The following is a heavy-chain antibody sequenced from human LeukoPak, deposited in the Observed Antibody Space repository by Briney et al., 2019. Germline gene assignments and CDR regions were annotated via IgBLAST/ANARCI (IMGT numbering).Heavy chain of an antibody. D-gene: IGHD5-18*01. V-gene: IGHV3-53*01. CDR2: IYSGGST. CDR3: AKDLSNSHRYYFDY. J-gene: IGHJ4*02. CDR1: GFTVSSNY. Sequence: GGSLRLSCAASGFTVSSNYMSWVRQAPGKGLEWVSVIYSGGSTYYADSVKGRFTISRDNSRNTLYLQMNSLRAEDTAVYYCAKDLSNSHRYYFDYWGQGTLVTVSS.